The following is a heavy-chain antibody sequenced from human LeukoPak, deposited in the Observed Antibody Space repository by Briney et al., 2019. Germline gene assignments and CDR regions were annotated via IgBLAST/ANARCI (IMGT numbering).Heavy chain of an antibody. CDR2: INWNGGST. J-gene: IGHJ4*02. V-gene: IGHV3-20*04. CDR1: GFTFDDYG. CDR3: ARGGSIAAAGLDY. D-gene: IGHD6-13*01. Sequence: GGPLRLSCAASGFTFDDYGMSWVPQAPGKGVEGVSGINWNGGSTGYADSVKGRFTISRDNAKNSLYLQMNSLRAEDTALYYCARGGSIAAAGLDYWGQGTLVTVSS.